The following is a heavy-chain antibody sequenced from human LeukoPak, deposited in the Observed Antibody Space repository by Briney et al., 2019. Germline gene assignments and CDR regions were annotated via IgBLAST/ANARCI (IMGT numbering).Heavy chain of an antibody. J-gene: IGHJ5*02. D-gene: IGHD3-22*01. CDR3: ARVMSDITMTVRRWLDH. Sequence: ASVTVSCKASGYTFTGYYMHWVRQAPGPGLGGMGWINPNSGGQNYAHTFQGRGTMTRDTSISTAYMALSRLISDDTAVYYCARVMSDITMTVRRWLDHWGQGTLVTVSS. V-gene: IGHV1-2*02. CDR1: GYTFTGYY. CDR2: INPNSGGQ.